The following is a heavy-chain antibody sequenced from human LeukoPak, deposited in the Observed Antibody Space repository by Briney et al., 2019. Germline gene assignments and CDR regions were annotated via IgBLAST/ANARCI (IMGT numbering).Heavy chain of an antibody. J-gene: IGHJ6*02. D-gene: IGHD3-22*01. CDR1: GGTFSSYA. Sequence: SVKVSCKASGGTFSSYAISWVRQAPGQGLEWMGRIIPILGIANYAQKFQGRVTITADKSTSTAYMELSRLRSDDTAVYYCARVLLRDPSRGMDVWGQGTTVTVSS. V-gene: IGHV1-69*04. CDR2: IIPILGIA. CDR3: ARVLLRDPSRGMDV.